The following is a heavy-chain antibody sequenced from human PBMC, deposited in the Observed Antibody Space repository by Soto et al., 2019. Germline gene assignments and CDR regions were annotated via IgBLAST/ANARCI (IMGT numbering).Heavy chain of an antibody. D-gene: IGHD3-16*01. CDR3: ARDDGVLDDAFDI. CDR2: ISSSSSYI. J-gene: IGHJ3*02. V-gene: IGHV3-21*01. CDR1: GFTFSSYS. Sequence: PGGSLRLSCAASGFTFSSYSMNWVRQAPGKGLEWVSSISSSSSYIYYADSVKGRFTISRDNAKNSLYLQMNSLRAEDTAVYYCARDDGVLDDAFDIWGQGTMVTVSS.